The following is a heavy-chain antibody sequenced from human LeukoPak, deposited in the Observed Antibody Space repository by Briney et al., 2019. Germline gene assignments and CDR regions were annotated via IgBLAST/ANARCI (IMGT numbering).Heavy chain of an antibody. V-gene: IGHV3-7*01. J-gene: IGHJ4*02. Sequence: PGGSLRLSCAASGFTFSNYWMHWVRQASGKGLEWVADIMQGGSQIGYVDSVKGRFTISRDDAKNSLSLEMSSLRVEDTAVYYCARGSGWLIDYWGQGTLVTVSS. D-gene: IGHD6-19*01. CDR3: ARGSGWLIDY. CDR1: GFTFSNYW. CDR2: IMQGGSQI.